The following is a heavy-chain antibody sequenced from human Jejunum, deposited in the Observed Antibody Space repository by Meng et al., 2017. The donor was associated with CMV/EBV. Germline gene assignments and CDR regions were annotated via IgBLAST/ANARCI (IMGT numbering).Heavy chain of an antibody. Sequence: QVHHPHSAPALSHPSQPLSLPFAIDGDSVSSNSAAWNWIRQSPSRGLEWLGRTYYRSKYYNDYALSVKSRITINPDTSKNQFSLQLNSVTPEDTAIYYCARDWGDVRGGFDFWGQGTLVTVSS. D-gene: IGHD3-10*02. V-gene: IGHV6-1*01. J-gene: IGHJ4*02. CDR2: TYYRSKYYN. CDR1: GDSVSSNSAA. CDR3: ARDWGDVRGGFDF.